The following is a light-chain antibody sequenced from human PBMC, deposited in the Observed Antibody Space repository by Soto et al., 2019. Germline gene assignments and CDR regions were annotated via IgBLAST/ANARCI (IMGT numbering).Light chain of an antibody. Sequence: GDRGTIPCRASQSISSWLAWYQQKPGTAPKLLIYDASSLESGVPSRFSGSGSGTEFTLTISGLLPEDFAAYHCQQLYTLPFTFGQGTRLEIK. J-gene: IGKJ5*01. CDR2: DAS. CDR3: QQLYTLPFT. CDR1: QSISSW. V-gene: IGKV1-5*01.